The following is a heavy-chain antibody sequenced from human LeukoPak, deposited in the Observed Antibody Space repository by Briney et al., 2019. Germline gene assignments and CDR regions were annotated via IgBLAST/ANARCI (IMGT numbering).Heavy chain of an antibody. CDR2: ITWDAYTT. CDR3: AKDRMVHGLQYHFDS. Sequence: SGGSLRLSCTASGFKFDDYAMHWVRQVPGKGLEWVALITWDAYTTSYADSVKGRFTISRDNTKDSLYLEMNNLRTENTALFYCAKDRMVHGLQYHFDSWGQGTLVTVSS. D-gene: IGHD4-11*01. V-gene: IGHV3-43D*03. CDR1: GFKFDDYA. J-gene: IGHJ4*02.